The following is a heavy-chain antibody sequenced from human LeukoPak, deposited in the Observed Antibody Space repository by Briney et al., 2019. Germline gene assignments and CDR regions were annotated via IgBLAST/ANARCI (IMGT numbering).Heavy chain of an antibody. J-gene: IGHJ6*03. CDR2: IYYSGST. D-gene: IGHD3-16*01. CDR1: GGSFSGFY. Sequence: PSETLSLTCAVYGGSFSGFYWSWIRQPPGKGLEWIGDIYYSGSTNYNPSLKSRVTISVDTSKNQFSLKLSSVTAADTAVYYCARTSLGYYYMDVWGKGTTVTISS. CDR3: ARTSLGYYYMDV. V-gene: IGHV4-34*01.